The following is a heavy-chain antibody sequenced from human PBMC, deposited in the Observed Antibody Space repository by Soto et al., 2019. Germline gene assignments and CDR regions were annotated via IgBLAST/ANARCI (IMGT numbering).Heavy chain of an antibody. V-gene: IGHV5-10-1*01. CDR3: ARHELGARGYSYGATPPLVI. J-gene: IGHJ3*02. D-gene: IGHD5-18*01. CDR2: IDPSDSYT. CDR1: GYSFTSYW. Sequence: PGESLKISCKGSGYSFTSYWISWVRQMPGKGLEWMGRIDPSDSYTNYSPSFQGHVTISADKSISTAYLQWSSLKASDTAMYYCARHELGARGYSYGATPPLVIWGQGTMVTVSS.